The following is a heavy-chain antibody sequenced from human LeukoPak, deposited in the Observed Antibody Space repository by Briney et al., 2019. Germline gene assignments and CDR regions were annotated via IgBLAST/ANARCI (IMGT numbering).Heavy chain of an antibody. V-gene: IGHV1-8*01. CDR1: GYTFTSYD. J-gene: IGHJ5*02. CDR3: ARGSHVAAAGRNWFDP. D-gene: IGHD6-13*01. CDR2: MNPNSGNT. Sequence: GASVTVSCKASGYTFTSYDINWVRQATGQGLEWMGWMNPNSGNTGYAQKFQGRVTMTRNTSISTAHMSLSSLRSEDTAVYYCARGSHVAAAGRNWFDPWGQGTLVSVSS.